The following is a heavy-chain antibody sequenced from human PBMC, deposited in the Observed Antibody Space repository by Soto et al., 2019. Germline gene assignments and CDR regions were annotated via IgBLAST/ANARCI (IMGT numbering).Heavy chain of an antibody. CDR2: VLYSGST. V-gene: IGHV4-59*08. CDR1: GGSISNYY. CDR3: AGSRPHSGWELFS. D-gene: IGHD1-26*01. Sequence: PSETLSLTCTVSGGSISNYYWSWIRQTPGKGLEWIGYVLYSGSTKYSPSLQSRVTMSIDTSRNQFSLTVRSVTAADTGVYYCAGSRPHSGWELFSWGQGTQVTVSS. J-gene: IGHJ4*02.